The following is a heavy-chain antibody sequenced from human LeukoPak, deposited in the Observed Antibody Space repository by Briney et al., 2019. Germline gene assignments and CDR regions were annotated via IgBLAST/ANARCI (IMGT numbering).Heavy chain of an antibody. CDR3: ARDHPLPYSSGWFDY. D-gene: IGHD6-19*01. J-gene: IGHJ4*02. CDR2: INPNSGGT. Sequence: ASVKVSCKASGYTFTGYYMHWVRQAPGQGLEWMGWINPNSGGTNYAQKFQGRVTMTRDTSISTAYMELSRLRSDDTAVYYCARDHPLPYSSGWFDYWGQGTLVTVSS. V-gene: IGHV1-2*02. CDR1: GYTFTGYY.